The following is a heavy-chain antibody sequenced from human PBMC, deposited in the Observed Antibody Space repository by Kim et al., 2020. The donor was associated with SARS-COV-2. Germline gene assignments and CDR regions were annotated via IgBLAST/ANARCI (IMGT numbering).Heavy chain of an antibody. D-gene: IGHD3-10*01. J-gene: IGHJ6*02. V-gene: IGHV5-10-1*01. CDR2: IDPSDSYT. CDR3: ARDGELSDYYYYGMDV. Sequence: GESLKISCKGSGYSFTSYWISWVCQMPGKGLEWMGRIDPSDSYTNYSPSFQGHVTISADKSISTAYLQWSSLKASDTAMYYCARDGELSDYYYYGMDVWGQGTTVTVSS. CDR1: GYSFTSYW.